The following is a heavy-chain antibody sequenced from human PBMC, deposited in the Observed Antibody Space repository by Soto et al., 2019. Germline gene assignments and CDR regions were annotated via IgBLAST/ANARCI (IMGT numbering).Heavy chain of an antibody. D-gene: IGHD5-12*01. CDR3: ASAVANTRNGLDI. CDR1: GFTFSNHW. CDR2: ISSDGGVA. V-gene: IGHV3-74*01. J-gene: IGHJ3*02. Sequence: GGSLRLSCPASGFTFSNHWIHWVRQAPGKGLVWVSRISSDGGVATYADSVKGRFTISRDNAKNTLYLQMNSLRAEDTAVYYCASAVANTRNGLDIWGQGTMVTVSS.